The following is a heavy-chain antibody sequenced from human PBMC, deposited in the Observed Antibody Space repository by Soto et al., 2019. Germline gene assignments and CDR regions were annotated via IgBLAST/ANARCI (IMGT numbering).Heavy chain of an antibody. D-gene: IGHD2-15*01. CDR2: ISYDGSNK. Sequence: QVQLVESGGGVVQPGRSLRLSCAASGFTFSSYAMHWVRQAPGKGLEWVAVISYDGSNKYYADSVKGRFTISRDNSKITLYLQMNSLRAEDTAVYYCARGEEEVVAATSYYWGQGTLVTVSS. CDR3: ARGEEEVVAATSYY. V-gene: IGHV3-30-3*01. CDR1: GFTFSSYA. J-gene: IGHJ4*02.